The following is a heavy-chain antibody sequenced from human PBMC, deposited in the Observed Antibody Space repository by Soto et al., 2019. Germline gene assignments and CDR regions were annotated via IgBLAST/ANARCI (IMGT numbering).Heavy chain of an antibody. CDR1: GFTFSYYG. Sequence: QVQLVESGGGVVQPGRSLRLSCAASGFTFSYYGMHWVRQAPGKGLEWVSFISYDGRNTDFADSGKGRFTVSRDDSKSTLYLQMNSLRADDTAVYYCSRALRSAYDPGYYGMDVWGQGTTVSVSS. V-gene: IGHV3-30*03. CDR2: ISYDGRNT. D-gene: IGHD5-12*01. CDR3: SRALRSAYDPGYYGMDV. J-gene: IGHJ6*02.